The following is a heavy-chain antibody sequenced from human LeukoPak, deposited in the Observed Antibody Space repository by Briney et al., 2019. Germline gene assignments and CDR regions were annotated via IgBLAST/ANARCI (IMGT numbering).Heavy chain of an antibody. V-gene: IGHV3-53*01. CDR3: ARGIVVSPAAPYSWFDP. J-gene: IGHJ5*02. Sequence: PGGSLRLSCAASGFTFSSNYMSWVRQAPGKGLEWVSVIYSGGNTYYADSVKGRFTISRDNTKNSLYLQMNGLRAEDTAVYYCARGIVVSPAAPYSWFDPRGQGTLVIVSS. CDR1: GFTFSSNY. D-gene: IGHD2-2*01. CDR2: IYSGGNT.